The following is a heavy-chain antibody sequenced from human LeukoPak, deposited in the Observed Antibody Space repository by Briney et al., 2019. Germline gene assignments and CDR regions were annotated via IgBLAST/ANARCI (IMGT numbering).Heavy chain of an antibody. CDR2: INRDGRST. Sequence: GGSRRLSGASSGFTFSSDWMHWVRQAPGKGLVLFSRINRDGRSTTYADSVKGRFTISRDNAKNTLYLQMNSLRAEDTAVYYCARHPYDILTGPSFDYWGQGTLVTVSS. J-gene: IGHJ4*02. CDR3: ARHPYDILTGPSFDY. V-gene: IGHV3-74*01. CDR1: GFTFSSDW. D-gene: IGHD3-9*01.